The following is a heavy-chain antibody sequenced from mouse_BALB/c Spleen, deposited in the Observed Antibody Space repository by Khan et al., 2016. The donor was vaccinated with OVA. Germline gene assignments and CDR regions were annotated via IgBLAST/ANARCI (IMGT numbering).Heavy chain of an antibody. J-gene: IGHJ2*01. CDR2: TNPTNGCT. V-gene: IGHV1S81*02. D-gene: IGHD1-1*01. CDR1: GYTFTSYW. Sequence: QVHVKQSGAELVKAGASVKMSCKTSGYTFTSYWMHWVKQRLGQGLEWFAETNPTNGCTYYNEKFKSKATLTVDKSSSTAYMLLSGPTFEDSAVYYCARTKKIVATYFDYWGQGTTLTVSS. CDR3: ARTKKIVATYFDY.